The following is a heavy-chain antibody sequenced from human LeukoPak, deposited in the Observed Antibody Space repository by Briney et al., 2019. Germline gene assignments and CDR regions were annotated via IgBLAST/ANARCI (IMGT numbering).Heavy chain of an antibody. CDR1: GFTFDDYA. Sequence: GGSLRLSCAASGFTFDDYAMHWVRQAPGKGLEWVSSINWNSGSIGYADSVKGRFTISRDNAENSLYLQMSGLRAEDTALYYCAKDIESTYYYGMDVWGQGTTVTVSS. CDR3: AKDIESTYYYGMDV. CDR2: INWNSGSI. V-gene: IGHV3-9*01. J-gene: IGHJ6*02.